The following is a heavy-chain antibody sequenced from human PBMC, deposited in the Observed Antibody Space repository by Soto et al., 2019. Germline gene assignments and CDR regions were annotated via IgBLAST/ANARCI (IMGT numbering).Heavy chain of an antibody. CDR2: IWYDGGTK. D-gene: IGHD2-2*01. Sequence: QVQLVESGGGVVQPGTSLKLSCAASGFTFNNYGIHWVRQAPGKGLEWVAVIWYDGGTKYYADSVKGRFTFSRDTSKNTLYLQMSSLRAEDTAVYYCARDPGPAQGGPRDYGGQGTLVTVSS. CDR1: GFTFNNYG. V-gene: IGHV3-33*01. J-gene: IGHJ4*02. CDR3: ARDPGPAQGGPRDY.